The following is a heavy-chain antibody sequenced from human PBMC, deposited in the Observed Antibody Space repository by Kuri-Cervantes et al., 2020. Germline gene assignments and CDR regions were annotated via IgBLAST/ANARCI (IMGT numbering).Heavy chain of an antibody. V-gene: IGHV1-2*02. D-gene: IGHD2-2*01. CDR2: INPYSGVT. J-gene: IGHJ4*02. CDR3: ARGPHSTREEPAATRGDH. Sequence: ASVKVSCKTSGYTFTDLYVHWVRQAPGQGLEWMGWINPYSGVTNYAQDFQGRVTMTRDTSITTVYLELSRLRPDDTAVYYCARGPHSTREEPAATRGDHWGQGTLVTVSS. CDR1: GYTFTDLY.